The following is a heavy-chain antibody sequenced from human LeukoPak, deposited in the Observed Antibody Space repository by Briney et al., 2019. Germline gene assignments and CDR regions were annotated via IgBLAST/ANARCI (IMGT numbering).Heavy chain of an antibody. CDR2: ISDSGGST. D-gene: IGHD3-22*01. J-gene: IGHJ4*02. Sequence: PGGSLRLSCAASGFTFSSYAMSWVRQAPGKGLELVSTISDSGGSTYYADSVKGRFTTSRDNSKNTLYLQMNSLIAEDTAVYCCAKKPSSGYYYIDYWGPGTLVTVSS. CDR1: GFTFSSYA. V-gene: IGHV3-23*01. CDR3: AKKPSSGYYYIDY.